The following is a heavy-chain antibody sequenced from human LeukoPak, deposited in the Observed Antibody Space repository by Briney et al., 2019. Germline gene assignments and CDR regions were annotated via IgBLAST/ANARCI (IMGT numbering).Heavy chain of an antibody. CDR3: ARDYYYDSSGYGAFDI. D-gene: IGHD3-22*01. J-gene: IGHJ3*02. CDR2: INHSGST. CDR1: GGSFSGYY. V-gene: IGHV4-34*01. Sequence: SETLSLTCAVYGGSFSGYYWSWIRQPPGKGLEWIGEINHSGSTNYNPSLKSRATISVDTSKNQFSLKLSSVTAADTAVYYCARDYYYDSSGYGAFDIWGQGTMVTVSS.